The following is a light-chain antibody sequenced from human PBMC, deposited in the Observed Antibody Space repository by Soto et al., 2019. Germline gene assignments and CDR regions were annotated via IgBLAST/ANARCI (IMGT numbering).Light chain of an antibody. CDR2: GAS. V-gene: IGKV3-20*01. J-gene: IGKJ1*01. CDR1: QSVGSTY. Sequence: EVVLTQSPGTLSLSPGERATLSCGASQSVGSTYVAWYQQKPGQAPRLLIYGASSRATGIPDRFSGSGSGTDFTLTISRLEPEDFAVYYCQQYTKSAWTFGQGTKV. CDR3: QQYTKSAWT.